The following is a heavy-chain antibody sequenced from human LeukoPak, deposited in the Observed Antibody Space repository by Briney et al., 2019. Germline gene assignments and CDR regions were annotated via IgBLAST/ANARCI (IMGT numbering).Heavy chain of an antibody. J-gene: IGHJ5*02. CDR1: GFTFSSYG. V-gene: IGHV3-21*01. D-gene: IGHD5-18*01. CDR2: ISSSSSYI. CDR3: ARQLRAGYSYETLDP. Sequence: GGTLRLSCAASGFTFSSYGMSWVRQAPGKGLEWVSSISSSSSYIYYADSVKGRFTISRDNAKNSLYLQMNSLRAEDTAVYYCARQLRAGYSYETLDPWGQGTLVTVSS.